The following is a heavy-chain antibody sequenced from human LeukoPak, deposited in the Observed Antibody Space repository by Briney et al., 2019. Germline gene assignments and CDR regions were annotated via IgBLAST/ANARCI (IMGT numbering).Heavy chain of an antibody. CDR1: GDSVPGNSAT. J-gene: IGHJ2*01. D-gene: IGHD5-18*01. CDR3: TRAGSYGYYWYFGL. CDR2: TYYRSKWYN. Sequence: SQTLSLTCAISGDSVPGNSATWNWIRHSPSRGLEWLGRTYYRSKWYNDYAVSVKSRITINPDTSKNQFSLQLSSVAPEDTAVYYCTRAGSYGYYWYFGLWGRGTLVTVSS. V-gene: IGHV6-1*01.